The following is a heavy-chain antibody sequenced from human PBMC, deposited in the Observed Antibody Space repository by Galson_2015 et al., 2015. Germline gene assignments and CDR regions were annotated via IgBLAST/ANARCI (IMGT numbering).Heavy chain of an antibody. D-gene: IGHD6-25*01. CDR2: INNIGTIV. J-gene: IGHJ5*02. V-gene: IGHV3-11*01. CDR1: GFTFSDSY. Sequence: SLRLSCAASGFTFSDSYMNWIRQAPGKGLEWISYINNIGTIVYYADSVKGRFTISRDNAKNSLYLQMNSLRVEDTAVYYCATRVDDSGVKGNWFDPWGQGTLVTVSS. CDR3: ATRVDDSGVKGNWFDP.